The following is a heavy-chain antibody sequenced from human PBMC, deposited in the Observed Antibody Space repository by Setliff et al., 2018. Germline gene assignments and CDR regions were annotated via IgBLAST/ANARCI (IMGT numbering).Heavy chain of an antibody. CDR1: GFGFTTFG. CDR2: ISXXXXXX. Sequence: ASVKVSCKTSGFGFTTFGFSWVRQAPGQGLEWLGSISXXXXXXXXXXXXXXXXTMTXDTSATTVYMELQSLRSDDTAVYYCVRSSAPQVVLAADFDFWGQGTPVTVSS. D-gene: IGHD6-19*01. CDR3: VRSSAPQVVLAADFDF. J-gene: IGHJ4*02. V-gene: IGHV1-18*01.